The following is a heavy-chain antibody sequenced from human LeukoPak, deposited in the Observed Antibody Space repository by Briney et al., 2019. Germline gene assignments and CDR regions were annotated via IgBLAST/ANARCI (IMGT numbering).Heavy chain of an antibody. CDR2: ISGSGGST. J-gene: IGHJ4*02. D-gene: IGHD6-6*01. CDR3: AKGGGAASSSSYGSYFDY. Sequence: GGSLRLSCAASGSTFSSYAMSWVRQAPGKGLEWVSAISGSGGSTYYADSVKGRFTISRDNSKNTLYLQMNSLRAEDTAVYYCAKGGGAASSSSYGSYFDYWGQGTLVTVSP. V-gene: IGHV3-23*01. CDR1: GSTFSSYA.